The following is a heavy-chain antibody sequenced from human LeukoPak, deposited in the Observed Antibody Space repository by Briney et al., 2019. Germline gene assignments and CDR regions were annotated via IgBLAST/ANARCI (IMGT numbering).Heavy chain of an antibody. J-gene: IGHJ6*03. V-gene: IGHV4-59*08. CDR3: ARNGTSGTAMVNYYYYYMDV. CDR2: IYYTVST. D-gene: IGHD5-18*01. Sequence: SETLSLTFTVSGGSISSYYWSWIRQPPGKGREWVGYIYYTVSTIYTRSLKSRVTTSVDTSKNPFSLKMSSVAAADTAVYYCARNGTSGTAMVNYYYYYMDVWGKGTTVTVSS. CDR1: GGSISSYY.